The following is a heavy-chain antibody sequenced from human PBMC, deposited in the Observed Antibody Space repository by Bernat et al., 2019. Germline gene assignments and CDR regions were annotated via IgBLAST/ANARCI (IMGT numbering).Heavy chain of an antibody. D-gene: IGHD1-26*01. J-gene: IGHJ4*02. V-gene: IGHV3-15*07. CDR1: GFIFSNLW. Sequence: EGQMVESGGGLVKPGGSLRLSCGVSGFIFSNLWMNWVRQAPGKGLEWVGRIKSKTDGGTTDYAAPVKGRFTISRDDSKNTLYLQMNSPKTEDTAVYYCTDGSYYGIWGQGTLVTVSS. CDR3: TDGSYYGI. CDR2: IKSKTDGGTT.